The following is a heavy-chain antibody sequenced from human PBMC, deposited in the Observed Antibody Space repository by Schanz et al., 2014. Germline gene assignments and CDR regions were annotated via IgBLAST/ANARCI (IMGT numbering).Heavy chain of an antibody. V-gene: IGHV3-48*01. J-gene: IGHJ4*02. CDR1: GFTFSDAW. D-gene: IGHD3-16*01. Sequence: EVQLVESGGGLIQPGGFLRLSCAASGFTFSDAWMSWVRQAPGKGLEWVSYISTTGSTIYYADSVRGRFTISRDNAKNSLYLQMNSLRAEDTAVYYCARVKGGFDYWGQGTLVTVSS. CDR2: ISTTGSTI. CDR3: ARVKGGFDY.